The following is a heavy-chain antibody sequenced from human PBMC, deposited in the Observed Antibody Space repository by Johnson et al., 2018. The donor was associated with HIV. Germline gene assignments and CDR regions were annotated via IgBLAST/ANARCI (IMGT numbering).Heavy chain of an antibody. CDR2: ISWYSGSI. CDR3: ARDLAVAGITLGAFDI. D-gene: IGHD6-19*01. Sequence: VQLVESGGGLVQPGRSLRLSCAASGFTFDDYVMHWVRQAPGKGLEWVSGISWYSGSIGYADSVKGRFTISRDSDKNSLYLQMNSLRAEDTALYYCARDLAVAGITLGAFDIWGQGTMVTVSS. J-gene: IGHJ3*02. V-gene: IGHV3-9*01. CDR1: GFTFDDYV.